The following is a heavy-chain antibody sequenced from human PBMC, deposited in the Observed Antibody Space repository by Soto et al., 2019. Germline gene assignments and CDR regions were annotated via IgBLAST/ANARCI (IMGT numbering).Heavy chain of an antibody. J-gene: IGHJ4*02. CDR3: ASEVSGTSFDY. Sequence: GGSLRLSCAASGFIVSDNYINWVRQAPGKGLEWVSVTYTGGYTYYADSVKGRFTISRDNSKNTLYLQMNSLRAEDTAVYYCASEVSGTSFDYWGQGTLGTVSS. CDR2: TYTGGYT. V-gene: IGHV3-53*01. CDR1: GFIVSDNY. D-gene: IGHD1-7*01.